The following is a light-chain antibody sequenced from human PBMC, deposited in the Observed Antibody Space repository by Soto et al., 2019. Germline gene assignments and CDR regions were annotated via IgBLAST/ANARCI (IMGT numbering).Light chain of an antibody. J-gene: IGKJ3*01. CDR1: QSISSY. V-gene: IGKV1-39*01. Sequence: DIQMTQSPSSLSASVGDRVTITCRASQSISSYLNWYQQKPGKAPNLLIYAASSLQSGVPSRFSGSRSGTDFTLTISSLQPEDFATYYWQQSNSTPFTFGPGTKVDIK. CDR3: QQSNSTPFT. CDR2: AAS.